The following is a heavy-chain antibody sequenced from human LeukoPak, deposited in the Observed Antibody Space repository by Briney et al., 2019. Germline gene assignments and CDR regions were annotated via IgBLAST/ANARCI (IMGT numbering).Heavy chain of an antibody. V-gene: IGHV3-30*18. CDR3: AKRRPYFDWLLGDAFDI. CDR1: GFTFSSYG. Sequence: PGGSLRLSCAASGFTFSSYGMRWVRQAPGKGLEWVAVISYDGSNKYYADSVKGRFTISRDNSKNTLYLQMNSLRAEDTAVYYCAKRRPYFDWLLGDAFDIWGQGTMVTVSS. D-gene: IGHD3-9*01. CDR2: ISYDGSNK. J-gene: IGHJ3*02.